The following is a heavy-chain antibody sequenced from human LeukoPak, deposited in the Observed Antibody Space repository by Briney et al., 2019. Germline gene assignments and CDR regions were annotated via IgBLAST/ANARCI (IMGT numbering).Heavy chain of an antibody. Sequence: PGGFLRLSCAASGFTVSSNYMSWVRQAPGKGLEWVSVIYSGGNTYYADSVKGRFTISRDNSKNTLYLQMNSLRAEDTAVYYCARYSGGGYSFDLWGQGTMVTVSS. D-gene: IGHD2-21*01. V-gene: IGHV3-53*01. CDR2: IYSGGNT. CDR3: ARYSGGGYSFDL. CDR1: GFTVSSNY. J-gene: IGHJ3*01.